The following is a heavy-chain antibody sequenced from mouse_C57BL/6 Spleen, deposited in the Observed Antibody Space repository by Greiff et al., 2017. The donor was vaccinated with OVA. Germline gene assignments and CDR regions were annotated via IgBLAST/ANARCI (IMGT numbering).Heavy chain of an antibody. CDR2: IYPGGGYT. V-gene: IGHV1-63*01. Sequence: QVQLQQSGAELVRPGTSVKMSCKASGYTFTNYWIGWAKQRPGHGLEWIGDIYPGGGYTNYNEKFKGKATLTADKSSSTAYMQFSSLTSEDSAIYYCARSGYYGSSSYFDYGGQGTTRTVSS. J-gene: IGHJ2*01. CDR1: GYTFTNYW. CDR3: ARSGYYGSSSYFDY. D-gene: IGHD1-1*01.